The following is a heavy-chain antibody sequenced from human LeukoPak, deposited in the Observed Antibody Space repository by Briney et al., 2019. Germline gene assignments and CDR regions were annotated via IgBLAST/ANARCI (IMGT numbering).Heavy chain of an antibody. D-gene: IGHD3-22*01. CDR1: GYTLTELS. CDR2: FGPEDGET. J-gene: IGHJ3*02. CDR3: ATTSKYSSVGGDAFDI. Sequence: ASVKVSCKVSGYTLTELSMHWVRQAPGKGLEWMGGFGPEDGETIYAQKFQGRVTMTEDTSTDTAYMELSSLRSEDTAVYYCATTSKYSSVGGDAFDIWGQGTMVTVSS. V-gene: IGHV1-24*01.